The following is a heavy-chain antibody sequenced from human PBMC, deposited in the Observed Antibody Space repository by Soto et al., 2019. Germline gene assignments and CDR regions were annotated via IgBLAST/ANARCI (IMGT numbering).Heavy chain of an antibody. CDR2: IYHSGST. CDR3: AAGGGLPRYY. D-gene: IGHD5-12*01. V-gene: IGHV4-30-2*01. CDR1: GGSISSGGYS. J-gene: IGHJ4*02. Sequence: QLQLQESGSGLVKPSQTLSLTCAVSGGSISSGGYSWSWIRQPPGKGLEWIGYIYHSGSTYYNPALQSRVTISVDRSKNQSSLKLSSVTAADTAVYYCAAGGGLPRYYWGQGTLVTVSS.